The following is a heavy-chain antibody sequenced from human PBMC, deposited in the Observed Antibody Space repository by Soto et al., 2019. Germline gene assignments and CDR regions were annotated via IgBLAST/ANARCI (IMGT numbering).Heavy chain of an antibody. J-gene: IGHJ6*02. CDR1: GGSFNDYF. CDR3: ARRQSMVTQGGAKFYYYVYGLDV. D-gene: IGHD2-21*02. Sequence: SETLSLTCAVYGGSFNDYFWSLIRQTPGKGLEWIGEINLGGXNKXKPSLRSRVTISLETSKNQFYLRGRSVTAADTAVFFGARRQSMVTQGGAKFYYYVYGLDVWGQATTDHVS. V-gene: IGHV4-34*01. CDR2: INLGGXN.